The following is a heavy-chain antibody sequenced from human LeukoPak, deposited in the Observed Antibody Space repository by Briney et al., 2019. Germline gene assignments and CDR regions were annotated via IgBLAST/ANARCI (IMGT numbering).Heavy chain of an antibody. CDR3: AKAPAPYMYSPFDY. CDR2: ISGSGDST. J-gene: IGHJ4*02. V-gene: IGHV3-23*01. Sequence: PGGSLRLSCAASGFTFSSSAMSWVRRAPGKGLDWVSTISGSGDSTYYAASVKGRFTISRDNSKNTLYLQMNSLRAEDTALYYCAKAPAPYMYSPFDYWGQGTLVTVSS. CDR1: GFTFSSSA. D-gene: IGHD2-2*01.